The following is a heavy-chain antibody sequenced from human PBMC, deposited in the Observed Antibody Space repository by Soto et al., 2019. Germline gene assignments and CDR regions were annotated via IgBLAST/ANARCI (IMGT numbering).Heavy chain of an antibody. J-gene: IGHJ6*02. CDR2: ISVYTGNT. CDR3: ARDRCTTDRCYTHHFDV. CDR1: GYSFTSYG. D-gene: IGHD2-8*01. Sequence: ASVKVSFKSSGYSFTSYGVSWVRQAPGQGLEWLGWISVYTGNTKQAQKFQDRVTLTTEASTNTAYMELRNLRSDDAAVCYCARDRCTTDRCYTHHFDVWGQGTTVTVSS. V-gene: IGHV1-18*04.